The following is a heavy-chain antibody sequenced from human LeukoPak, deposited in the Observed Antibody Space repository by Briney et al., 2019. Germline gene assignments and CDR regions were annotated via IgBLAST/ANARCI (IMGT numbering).Heavy chain of an antibody. CDR2: ISGSGGST. J-gene: IGHJ6*02. CDR3: AKSVSGDGYNWGYYYGMDV. CDR1: GFTFSSYA. D-gene: IGHD5-24*01. Sequence: QPGGSLRLSCTASGFTFSSYAMSWVRQAPGKGLEWVSAISGSGGSTYYADSVKGRFTISRDNSKNTLYLQMNSLRAEDTAVYYCAKSVSGDGYNWGYYYGMDVWGQGTTVTVSS. V-gene: IGHV3-23*01.